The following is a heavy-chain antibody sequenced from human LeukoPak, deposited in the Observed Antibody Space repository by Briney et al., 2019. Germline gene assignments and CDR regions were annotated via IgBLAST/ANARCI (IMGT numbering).Heavy chain of an antibody. CDR2: INLNSGGT. CDR3: ARAYYYGMDG. J-gene: IGHJ6*02. V-gene: IGHV1-2*02. CDR1: GYTFTGYY. Sequence: ASVKVSCKASGYTFTGYYMHWVRQAPGQGLEWMGWINLNSGGTNYAQKFQGRVTMTRDTSISAAYMELGGLRSDDTAVYYCARAYYYGMDGWGQGTTVTVSS.